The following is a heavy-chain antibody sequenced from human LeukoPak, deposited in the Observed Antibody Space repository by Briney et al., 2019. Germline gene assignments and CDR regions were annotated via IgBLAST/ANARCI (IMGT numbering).Heavy chain of an antibody. D-gene: IGHD3-10*01. CDR1: GYSFTSYW. Sequence: GEFLKISCQGSGYSFTSYWIGWVRQMPGKGLEWMGIIYPGDSDTRYSPSFQGQVTISADKSISTAYLQWSSLKASDTAMYYCARHMVRPLHNWFDPWGQGTLVTVSS. J-gene: IGHJ5*02. CDR3: ARHMVRPLHNWFDP. CDR2: IYPGDSDT. V-gene: IGHV5-51*01.